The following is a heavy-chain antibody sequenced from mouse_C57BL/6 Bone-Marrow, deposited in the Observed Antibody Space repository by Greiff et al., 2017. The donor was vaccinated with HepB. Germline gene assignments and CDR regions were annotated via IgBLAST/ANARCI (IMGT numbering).Heavy chain of an antibody. V-gene: IGHV5-12*01. CDR1: GFTFSDYY. J-gene: IGHJ3*01. Sequence: EVKVVESGGGLVQPGGSLKLSCAASGFTFSDYYMYWVRQTPEKRLEWVAYISNGGGSTYYPDTVKGRFTISRDNAKNTLYLQMSRLKSEDTAMYYCARGLYYDYAWFAYWGHGTLVTVSA. CDR2: ISNGGGST. CDR3: ARGLYYDYAWFAY. D-gene: IGHD2-4*01.